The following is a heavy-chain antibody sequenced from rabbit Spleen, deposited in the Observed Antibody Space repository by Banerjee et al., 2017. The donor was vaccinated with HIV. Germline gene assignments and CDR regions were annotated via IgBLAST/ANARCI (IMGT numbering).Heavy chain of an antibody. CDR1: GFSFSDKAV. J-gene: IGHJ4*01. CDR3: AREGPAGAVYL. D-gene: IGHD3-1*01. Sequence: QSLEESGGDLVKPGASLTLTCTASGFSFSDKAVMCWVRQAPGKGLEWIACAYAGSSGSSYYASWAKGRFTISKTSSTTVTLQMTSLTAADTATYFCAREGPAGAVYLWGPGTLVTVS. CDR2: AYAGSSGSS. V-gene: IGHV1S40*01.